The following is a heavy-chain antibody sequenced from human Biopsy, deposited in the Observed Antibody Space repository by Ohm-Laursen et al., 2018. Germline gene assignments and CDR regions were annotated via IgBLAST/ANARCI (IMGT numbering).Heavy chain of an antibody. Sequence: ASVKVSCKASGDAFLGYFLHWVRQAAGQGLGWMGSIYPNSGDTDFAQKFQGRVSMTRDTSVSTAYLELSSLRSDDTAIYYCARDLLEWSLPSWGQGTLVTVSS. CDR1: GDAFLGYF. CDR3: ARDLLEWSLPS. V-gene: IGHV1-2*02. D-gene: IGHD3-3*01. CDR2: IYPNSGDT. J-gene: IGHJ4*02.